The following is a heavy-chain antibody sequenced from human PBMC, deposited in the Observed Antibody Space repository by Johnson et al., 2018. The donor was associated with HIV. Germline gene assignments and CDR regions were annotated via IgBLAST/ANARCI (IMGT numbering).Heavy chain of an antibody. J-gene: IGHJ3*02. CDR2: ISSSGSTI. Sequence: QVQLVESGGGLVKPGGSLRLSCAASGFSFSDHYMSWIRQAPGKGLEWVSYISSSGSTIYYADSVKGRFTVSRDNAKNTLYLQMNSLRAEDTAVYYCARDHLRCAFDIWGQGTMVTVSS. CDR3: ARDHLRCAFDI. V-gene: IGHV3-11*04. D-gene: IGHD4-17*01. CDR1: GFSFSDHY.